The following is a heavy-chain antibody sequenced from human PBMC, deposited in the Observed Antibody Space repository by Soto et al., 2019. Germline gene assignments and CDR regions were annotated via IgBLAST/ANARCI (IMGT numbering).Heavy chain of an antibody. CDR2: IYSGDTT. D-gene: IGHD2-8*02. Sequence: PGGSLRLSCAASGFPVSSNYMSWVRQAPGKGLEWVSVIYSGDTTYYADSVKGRFTISRDNSKNTLFLQMNSLRAEDTAVYFCARGTWSTTFDYWGQGTLVTVS. CDR1: GFPVSSNY. V-gene: IGHV3-66*01. CDR3: ARGTWSTTFDY. J-gene: IGHJ4*02.